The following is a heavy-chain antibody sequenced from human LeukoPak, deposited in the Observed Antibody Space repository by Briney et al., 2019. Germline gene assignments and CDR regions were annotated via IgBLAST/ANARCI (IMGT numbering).Heavy chain of an antibody. CDR3: AWGVYYGSGVYHYGSY. CDR2: ISSSARSI. Sequence: GSSLRLSCEVSGLSFSDYEMNWVRQTPGKGLEWVAQISSSARSISYADAVTGRFTMSRDNAKTSLFIPVNGLRVDDAAFDYYAWGVYYGSGVYHYGSYWGQGTLVTVSS. J-gene: IGHJ4*02. CDR1: GLSFSDYE. D-gene: IGHD3-10*01. V-gene: IGHV3-48*03.